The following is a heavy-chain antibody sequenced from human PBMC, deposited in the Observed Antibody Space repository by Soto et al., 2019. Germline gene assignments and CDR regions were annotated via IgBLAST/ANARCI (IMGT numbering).Heavy chain of an antibody. CDR1: GFTFSTYG. CDR2: ISYDGSNK. J-gene: IGHJ6*02. D-gene: IGHD6-13*01. V-gene: IGHV3-30*18. CDR3: AKDRSSWYGNTNYYYGMDV. Sequence: QVQLVESGGGVVQPGRSLRLSCASSGFTFSTYGMHWVRQAPGKGLAWVAVISYDGSNKYYADSVKGRFTISRDNSKNTLYLQMNSLRAEDTAVYYCAKDRSSWYGNTNYYYGMDVWGQGTTVTVSS.